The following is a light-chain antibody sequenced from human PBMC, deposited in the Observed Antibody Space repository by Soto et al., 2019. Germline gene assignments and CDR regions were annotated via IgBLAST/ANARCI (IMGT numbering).Light chain of an antibody. CDR2: DAF. Sequence: DIVLTQSPGTLSLSPGERVTLSCRASQSVSSYLAWYQQKPGQAPRLLIYDAFNRATGIPARFSGSGSGTDFTLTISSLQPDDFATYYCQHYNSYWTFGQGTKVDIK. V-gene: IGKV3-11*01. CDR3: QHYNSYWT. J-gene: IGKJ1*01. CDR1: QSVSSY.